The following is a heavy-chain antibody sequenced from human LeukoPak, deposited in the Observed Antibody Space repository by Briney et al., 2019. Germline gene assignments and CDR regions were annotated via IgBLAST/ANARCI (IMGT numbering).Heavy chain of an antibody. CDR3: ALARSEYHYGMDV. V-gene: IGHV6-1*01. CDR2: TYYRSKWYY. J-gene: IGHJ6*02. CDR1: GDSVSSISVA. Sequence: SQTLSLTYAISGDSVSSISVAWNWIRQSPSRGLEWLGRTYYRSKWYYEYAVSEKGRININPDPSKNQFSLQLNSVTPEDTAVYYCALARSEYHYGMDVWGQGTTVTVSS.